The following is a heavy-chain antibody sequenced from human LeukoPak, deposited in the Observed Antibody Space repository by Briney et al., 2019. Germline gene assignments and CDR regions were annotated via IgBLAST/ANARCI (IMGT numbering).Heavy chain of an antibody. J-gene: IGHJ4*02. CDR3: ASPHPSSGWYVFGY. D-gene: IGHD6-19*01. V-gene: IGHV7-4-1*02. CDR1: GYTFTSYA. Sequence: ASVKVSCKASGYTFTSYAMNWVRQAPGQGLEWMGWINTNTGNPTYAQGFTGRFVFSLDTSVSTAYLQISSLKAEDTAVYYCASPHPSSGWYVFGYWGQGTLVTVSS. CDR2: INTNTGNP.